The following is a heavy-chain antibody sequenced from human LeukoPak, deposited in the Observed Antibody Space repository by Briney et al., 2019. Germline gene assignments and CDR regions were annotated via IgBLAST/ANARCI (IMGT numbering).Heavy chain of an antibody. V-gene: IGHV4-34*01. D-gene: IGHD2-2*01. CDR3: ARGRMVPAGDYGMDV. Sequence: SETLSLTCAVYGGSFSAYYWSWIRQPPGKGLEWIGEINHSGGTNYNPSLKSRVTISVDTSKNHFSLKLSSATAADTAVYYCARGRMVPAGDYGMDVWGQGTTVTVSS. CDR1: GGSFSAYY. J-gene: IGHJ6*02. CDR2: INHSGGT.